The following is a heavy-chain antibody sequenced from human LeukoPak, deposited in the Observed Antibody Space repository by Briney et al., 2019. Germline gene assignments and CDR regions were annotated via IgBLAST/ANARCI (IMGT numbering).Heavy chain of an antibody. J-gene: IGHJ4*02. Sequence: SETLSLTCSVSGASISAYHWSWIRQPAGKGPEWIGRIYSSGRTNYIPSLKSRLTMSVDTSKNQFSLKLNSVTAADTAVYYCARDYSCPDYWGQGTLVTVSS. CDR2: IYSSGRT. V-gene: IGHV4-4*07. D-gene: IGHD2-15*01. CDR3: ARDYSCPDY. CDR1: GASISAYH.